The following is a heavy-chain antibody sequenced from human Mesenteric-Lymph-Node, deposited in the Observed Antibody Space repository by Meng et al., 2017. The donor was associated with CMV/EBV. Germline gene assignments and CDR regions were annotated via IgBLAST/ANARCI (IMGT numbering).Heavy chain of an antibody. CDR2: ISSSGKTP. J-gene: IGHJ4*02. CDR1: GFTFSDYF. CDR3: ARDRSAAGYFDS. D-gene: IGHD6-25*01. Sequence: GGSLRLSCAASGFTFSDYFMSWIRQAPGKGLEWVSYISSSGKTPHYADSVKGRFTISRDNAKNSLYLQMTSLRAEDTAVYYCARDRSAAGYFDSWGQGTLVTVSS. V-gene: IGHV3-11*04.